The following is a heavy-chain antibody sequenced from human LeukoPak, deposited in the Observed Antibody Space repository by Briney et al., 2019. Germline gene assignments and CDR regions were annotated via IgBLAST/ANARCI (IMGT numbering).Heavy chain of an antibody. Sequence: GASVKVSCKVSGYTLTELSMHWVRQAPGKGLEWMGGFDPEDGETIYAQKFQGRVTMTEDTSTDTAYTELSSLRSEDTAVYYCATPTNYYDSSGYSVWGQGTLVTVSS. CDR1: GYTLTELS. V-gene: IGHV1-24*01. D-gene: IGHD3-22*01. CDR2: FDPEDGET. J-gene: IGHJ4*02. CDR3: ATPTNYYDSSGYSV.